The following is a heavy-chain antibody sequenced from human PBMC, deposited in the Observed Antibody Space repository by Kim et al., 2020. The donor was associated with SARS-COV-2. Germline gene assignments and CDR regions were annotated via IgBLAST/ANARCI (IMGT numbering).Heavy chain of an antibody. V-gene: IGHV3-21*01. CDR2: ISSSSSYI. CDR3: ARDWLVLPLGGAAAGTGPGWFDP. CDR1: GFTFSSYS. J-gene: IGHJ5*02. D-gene: IGHD6-13*01. Sequence: GGSLRLSCAASGFTFSSYSMNWVRQAPGKGLEWVSSISSSSSYIYYADSVKGRFTISRDNAKNSLYLQMNSLRAEDTAVYYCARDWLVLPLGGAAAGTGPGWFDPWGQGTLVTVSS.